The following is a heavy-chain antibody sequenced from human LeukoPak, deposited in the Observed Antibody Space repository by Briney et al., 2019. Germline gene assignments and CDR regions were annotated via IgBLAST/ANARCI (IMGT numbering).Heavy chain of an antibody. CDR1: GGTFSSHF. CDR3: ARDAHAHDYGDSYFDY. V-gene: IGHV1-69*01. J-gene: IGHJ4*02. Sequence: SVKVSCKASGGTFSSHFISWVRQAPGQGLEWMGGINPIFGTDHYAQKFQGRVTITADESTSTAYMELSSPRSEDTAVYYCARDAHAHDYGDSYFDYWGQGTLVTVSS. D-gene: IGHD4-17*01. CDR2: INPIFGTD.